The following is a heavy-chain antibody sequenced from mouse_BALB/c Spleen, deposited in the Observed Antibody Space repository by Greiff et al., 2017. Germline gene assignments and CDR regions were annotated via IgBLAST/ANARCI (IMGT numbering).Heavy chain of an antibody. V-gene: IGHV5-4*02. CDR1: GFTFSDYY. CDR3: ARGGSSYGFAY. J-gene: IGHJ3*01. CDR2: ISDGGSYT. D-gene: IGHD1-1*01. Sequence: EVHLVESGGGLVKPGGSLKLSCAASGFTFSDYYMYWVRQTPEKRLEWVATISDGGSYTYYPDSVKGRFTISRDNAKNNLYLQMSSLKSEDTAMYYCARGGSSYGFAYWGQGTLVTVSA.